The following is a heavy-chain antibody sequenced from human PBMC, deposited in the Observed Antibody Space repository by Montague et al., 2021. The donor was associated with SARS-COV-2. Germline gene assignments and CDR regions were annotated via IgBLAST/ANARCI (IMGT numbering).Heavy chain of an antibody. CDR1: GFTFTNSA. J-gene: IGHJ4*02. CDR2: IVVGSGNT. V-gene: IGHV1-58*02. Sequence: SVKVSCKASGFTFTNSAMQWVRQARGPRLEWIGWIVVGSGNTNYAQKFQERVTITRDMSTSTAYMELSSLRSEDTAVYYCAARGFGESYGDLFDYWGQGTLVTVSS. D-gene: IGHD3-10*01. CDR3: AARGFGESYGDLFDY.